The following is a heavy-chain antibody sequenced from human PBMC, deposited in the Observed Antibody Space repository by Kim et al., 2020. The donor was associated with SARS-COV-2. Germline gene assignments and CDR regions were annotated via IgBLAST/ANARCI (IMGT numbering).Heavy chain of an antibody. D-gene: IGHD3-10*01. CDR3: ARDVSGADDY. J-gene: IGHJ4*02. CDR1: GFTFSIYW. V-gene: IGHV3-74*01. Sequence: GGSLRLSCATSGFTFSIYWMHWVRQAPGKGLVWVSRTNEDGSVTDYADSVKGRFTISRDNAENTLYLQMNSLTADDTAMYFCARDVSGADDYWGQGTLVTVSS. CDR2: TNEDGSVT.